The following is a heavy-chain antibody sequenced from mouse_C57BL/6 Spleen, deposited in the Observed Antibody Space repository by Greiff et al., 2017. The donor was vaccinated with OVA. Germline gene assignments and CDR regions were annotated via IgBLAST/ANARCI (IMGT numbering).Heavy chain of an antibody. CDR2: ISDGGSYT. V-gene: IGHV5-4*01. J-gene: IGHJ1*03. Sequence: EVQLVESGGGLVKPGGSLKLSCAASGFTFSSYAMSWVRQTPEKRLEWVATISDGGSYTYYPDNVKGRFTISRDNAKNNLYLQMSHLKSEDTAVYYCARGVLRYWYFDVWGTGTTVTVSS. D-gene: IGHD1-1*01. CDR3: ARGVLRYWYFDV. CDR1: GFTFSSYA.